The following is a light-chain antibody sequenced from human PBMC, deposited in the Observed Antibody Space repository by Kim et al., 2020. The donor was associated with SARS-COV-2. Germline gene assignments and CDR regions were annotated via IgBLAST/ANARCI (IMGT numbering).Light chain of an antibody. CDR2: DPS. CDR3: QQRSDWPT. CDR1: QSVSSF. J-gene: IGKJ4*01. V-gene: IGKV3-11*01. Sequence: SLSPGERATLSCRASQSVSSFLTWYQHKPGQAPRLLRYDPSNRANGIPARFSGSGSGTDFTLTISSLEPEDFAIYYCQQRSDWPTFGGGTKVDIK.